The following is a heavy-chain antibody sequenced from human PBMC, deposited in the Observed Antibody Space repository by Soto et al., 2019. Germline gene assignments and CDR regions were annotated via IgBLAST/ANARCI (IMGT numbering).Heavy chain of an antibody. CDR1: GFTFSSYA. CDR2: ISGSGGST. J-gene: IGHJ6*02. CDR3: ANSLTTGYSSSSRGEYYYYYYGMDV. V-gene: IGHV3-23*01. D-gene: IGHD6-6*01. Sequence: EVQLLESGGGLVQPGGSLRLSCAASGFTFSSYAMSWVRQAPGKGLEWVSAISGSGGSTYYADSVKGRFTISRDNSKNTLYLQMNSLRAEDTAVYYCANSLTTGYSSSSRGEYYYYYYGMDVWGQGTTVTVSS.